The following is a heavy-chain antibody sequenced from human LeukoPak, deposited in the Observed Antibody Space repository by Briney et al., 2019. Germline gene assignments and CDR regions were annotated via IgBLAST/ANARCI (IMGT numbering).Heavy chain of an antibody. Sequence: SETLSLTCTVSGGSISSNIYFWGWIRQTPEKGLEWIGNIYFSGATYYNPSLKSRVTISVDTSKNQFSLKLSSVTAADTAVYYCTRGTLDWLLYPNYFDYWGQGTLVTVSS. CDR2: IYFSGAT. D-gene: IGHD3-9*01. J-gene: IGHJ4*02. CDR1: GGSISSNIYF. V-gene: IGHV4-39*01. CDR3: TRGTLDWLLYPNYFDY.